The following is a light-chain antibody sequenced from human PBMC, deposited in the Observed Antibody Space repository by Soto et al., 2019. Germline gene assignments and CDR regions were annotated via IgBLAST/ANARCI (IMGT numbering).Light chain of an antibody. Sequence: EIVLTQSPAILSMSPGERATLSCSASQSVSSYFAWYQQKPGQAPRLLIYDASNRATGVPARFSGSGSGTDFTLTISSLEPEDFAVYYCQQRRYWPVTFGQGTKVEIK. CDR2: DAS. J-gene: IGKJ1*01. CDR1: QSVSSY. V-gene: IGKV3-11*01. CDR3: QQRRYWPVT.